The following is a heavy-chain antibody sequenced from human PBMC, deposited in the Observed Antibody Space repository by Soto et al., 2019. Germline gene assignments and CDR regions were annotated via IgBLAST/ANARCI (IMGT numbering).Heavy chain of an antibody. V-gene: IGHV3-30-3*01. CDR2: ISKDGGTK. J-gene: IGHJ5*02. D-gene: IGHD6-19*01. CDR3: ARVTKEKWLVKWFDP. CDR1: RFNFNIYA. Sequence: QEHLVESGGGVVQPGRSLRLSCAASRFNFNIYAMHWVRQAPSKGLEWVALISKDGGTKYYADSVKGRFTISRDNAKNTLFLQMDSLRPDDTAVYYCARVTKEKWLVKWFDPWGQGTLVTVSS.